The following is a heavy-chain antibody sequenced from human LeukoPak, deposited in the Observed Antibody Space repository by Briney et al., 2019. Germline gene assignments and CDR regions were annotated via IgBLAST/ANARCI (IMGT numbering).Heavy chain of an antibody. CDR1: GYTLSGHW. Sequence: GGSLRLSCVASGYTLSGHWMHWVRQAPGKGLVWVSGINSDESTTVYADSVKGRFTISRDNAKNTLYLQMNSLTAEDTAVYYCARSDWFDPWGQGTLVTVSS. J-gene: IGHJ5*02. V-gene: IGHV3-74*01. CDR2: INSDESTT. CDR3: ARSDWFDP.